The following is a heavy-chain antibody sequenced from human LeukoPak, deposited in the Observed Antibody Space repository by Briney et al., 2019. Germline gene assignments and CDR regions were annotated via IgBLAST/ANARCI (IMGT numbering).Heavy chain of an antibody. J-gene: IGHJ4*02. D-gene: IGHD3-10*01. V-gene: IGHV3-21*04. CDR2: ITASSTAI. Sequence: GGSLRLSCAASGFTFNTYTMNWVRQAPGKGLEWVSSITASSTAIYSADSVKGRFTISRDNSKNSLYLQMNSLRTEDTALYYCAKDIGYYGSGGSIDYWGQGTLVAVSS. CDR3: AKDIGYYGSGGSIDY. CDR1: GFTFNTYT.